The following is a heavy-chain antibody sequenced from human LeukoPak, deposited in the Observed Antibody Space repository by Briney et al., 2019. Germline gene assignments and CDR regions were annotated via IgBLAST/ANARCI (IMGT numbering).Heavy chain of an antibody. CDR2: IWYDGSNK. CDR3: AREWTSTVVTSRGMDV. V-gene: IGHV3-30*19. J-gene: IGHJ6*02. D-gene: IGHD4-23*01. Sequence: GRSLRLSCEASGFTFSNYGMHWVRQAPGKGLEWVAVIWYDGSNKYYADSVKGRFTISRDNSKNTLYLQMNSLRAEDTAVYYCAREWTSTVVTSRGMDVWGQGTTVTVSS. CDR1: GFTFSNYG.